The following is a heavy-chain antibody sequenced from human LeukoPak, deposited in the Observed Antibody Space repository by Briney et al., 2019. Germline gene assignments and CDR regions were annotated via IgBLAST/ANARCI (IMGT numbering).Heavy chain of an antibody. J-gene: IGHJ4*02. Sequence: PSETLSLTCTVSGGSISSYYWSWIRQPPGKGLEWIGCIYYSGSTNYNPSLKSRVTISVDTSKNQFSLKLTSVTAADTAVYYCARGDRGVGAGDGELDYWGQGTLVTVSS. CDR2: IYYSGST. V-gene: IGHV4-59*01. CDR1: GGSISSYY. D-gene: IGHD5-24*01. CDR3: ARGDRGVGAGDGELDY.